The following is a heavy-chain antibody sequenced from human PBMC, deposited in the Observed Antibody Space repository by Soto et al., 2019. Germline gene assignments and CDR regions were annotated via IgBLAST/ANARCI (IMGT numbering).Heavy chain of an antibody. CDR1: GGSISSGVYY. V-gene: IGHV4-31*02. Sequence: SETLSLTCTVSGGSISSGVYYWIWIRQHPGKVPEWIGYIYYSGSTYYNPSLKSRVTISVDTSKNQFSLKLSSVTAADTAVYYCARVSAALWFDPWGQGTLVTVSS. J-gene: IGHJ5*02. CDR2: IYYSGST. CDR3: ARVSAALWFDP. D-gene: IGHD6-6*01.